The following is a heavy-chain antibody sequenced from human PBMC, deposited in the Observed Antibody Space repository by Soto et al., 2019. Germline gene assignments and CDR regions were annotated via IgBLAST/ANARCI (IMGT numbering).Heavy chain of an antibody. Sequence: ASETLSLTCTVSGGSISSYYWSWIRQPAGKGLEWIGRIYTSGSTNYNPSLKSRVTMSVDTSKNQFSLKLSSVTAADTAVYYCARDRDFWSEPRWFDPWGQGTLVTVSS. CDR2: IYTSGST. J-gene: IGHJ5*02. CDR1: GGSISSYY. V-gene: IGHV4-4*07. CDR3: ARDRDFWSEPRWFDP. D-gene: IGHD3-3*01.